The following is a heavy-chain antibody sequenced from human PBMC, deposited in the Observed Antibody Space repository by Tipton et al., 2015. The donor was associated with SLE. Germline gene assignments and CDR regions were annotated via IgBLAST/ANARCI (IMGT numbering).Heavy chain of an antibody. CDR1: GGSISSSSYY. Sequence: TLSLTCTVSGGSISSSSYYWGWIRQPPGKGLEWIGSIYYSGSTYYTPSLKSRVSISVDTSKNQFSLRRNSVTAADTAVFYCARHGWQQLDRDGFDFWGQGTLVTVSS. D-gene: IGHD6-13*01. CDR3: ARHGWQQLDRDGFDF. J-gene: IGHJ4*02. CDR2: IYYSGST. V-gene: IGHV4-39*01.